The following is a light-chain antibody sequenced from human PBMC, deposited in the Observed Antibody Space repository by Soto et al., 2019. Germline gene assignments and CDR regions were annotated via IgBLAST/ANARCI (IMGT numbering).Light chain of an antibody. CDR3: QKYGSSPRT. V-gene: IGKV3-20*01. J-gene: IGKJ1*01. CDR2: GAS. Sequence: EIVLTQSPGTLSLSPGERATLSCRASQSVSSNYLAWYQQRPGQAPRLLIYGASSRATGIPARFSGSGSGTDFTLTISRLEPEDVAVYYCQKYGSSPRTFGQGTTVEIK. CDR1: QSVSSNY.